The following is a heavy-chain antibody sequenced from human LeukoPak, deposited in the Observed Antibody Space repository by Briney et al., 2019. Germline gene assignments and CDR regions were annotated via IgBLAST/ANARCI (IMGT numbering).Heavy chain of an antibody. D-gene: IGHD3-22*01. CDR1: GGTFSSYA. Sequence: GASVKVSCKASGGTFSSYAISWVRQAPGQGLEWMGGIIPIFGTANYAQKFQGRVTITADESTSTAYMELSSLRSEDTAVYYCARISPDYYDSSGYSYYFDYWGQGTLVTVSS. CDR3: ARISPDYYDSSGYSYYFDY. J-gene: IGHJ4*02. V-gene: IGHV1-69*13. CDR2: IIPIFGTA.